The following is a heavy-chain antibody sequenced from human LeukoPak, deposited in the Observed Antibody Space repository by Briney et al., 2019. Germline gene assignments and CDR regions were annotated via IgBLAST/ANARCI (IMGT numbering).Heavy chain of an antibody. Sequence: GESLKISCKGSGYSFTSYWIGWVRQMPGKGLEWMGIIYPGDSDTRYSPSFQGQVTISADKSISTAYLQWSSLKASDTATYYCARPLYSRTAYYYYGIDVWGQGTTVTVSS. CDR1: GYSFTSYW. CDR2: IYPGDSDT. D-gene: IGHD2-15*01. J-gene: IGHJ6*02. V-gene: IGHV5-51*01. CDR3: ARPLYSRTAYYYYGIDV.